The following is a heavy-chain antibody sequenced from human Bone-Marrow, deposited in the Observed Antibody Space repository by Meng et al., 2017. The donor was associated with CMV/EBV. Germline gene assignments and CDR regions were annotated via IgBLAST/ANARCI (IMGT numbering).Heavy chain of an antibody. CDR3: ARGDQLLGRGGF. CDR2: VSTGGST. J-gene: IGHJ4*02. V-gene: IGHV3-23*01. Sequence: LSLTCAASGFTFSTYAMNWVRQAPGKGLEWISAVSTGGSTNYADSVKGRFTVSRDNSNNTLYLQMNDLRAEDTALYYCARGDQLLGRGGFWGQGTLVTVSS. D-gene: IGHD2-2*01. CDR1: GFTFSTYA.